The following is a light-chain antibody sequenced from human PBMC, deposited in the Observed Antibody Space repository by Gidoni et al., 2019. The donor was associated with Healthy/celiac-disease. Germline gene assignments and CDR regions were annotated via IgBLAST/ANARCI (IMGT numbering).Light chain of an antibody. J-gene: IGKJ1*01. CDR2: DAS. Sequence: DIQMTPSPSSLSASVGDRVTITCQASQDISNFLNWYQQKPGKVPKLLIYDASNLETGVPSRFSGSGSGTDFTFTSSSLQPEDMATYYCQQYDSLPWTFGQGTKVEIK. V-gene: IGKV1-33*01. CDR1: QDISNF. CDR3: QQYDSLPWT.